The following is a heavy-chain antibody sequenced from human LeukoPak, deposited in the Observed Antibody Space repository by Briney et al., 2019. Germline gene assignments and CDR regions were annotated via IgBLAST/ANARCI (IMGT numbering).Heavy chain of an antibody. CDR1: GFTVSSNY. CDR2: IYSGGST. V-gene: IGHV3-53*01. J-gene: IGHJ6*02. D-gene: IGHD6-6*01. Sequence: GGSLRLSCAASGFTVSSNYMSWVRQAPGKGLEWVSVIYSGGSTYYADSVKGRFTISRGNSKNTLYLQMNSLRAGDTAVYYCARDRPYYGMDVWGQGTTVTVSS. CDR3: ARDRPYYGMDV.